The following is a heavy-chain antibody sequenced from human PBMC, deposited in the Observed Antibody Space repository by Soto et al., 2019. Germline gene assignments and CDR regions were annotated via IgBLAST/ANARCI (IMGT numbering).Heavy chain of an antibody. CDR1: GGSISSTNYY. J-gene: IGHJ4*02. CDR2: IYYSVSA. CDR3: ASHRSNWHTPSWY. Sequence: QLQLQESGPGLVKPSETLSLTCTVSGGSISSTNYYWGWIRQPPGKGLEWIGSIYYSVSAYYNPSLKRRVTISVATSKNQFSLRLSSVTAADTAVYYCASHRSNWHTPSWYWGQGTLVTVSS. V-gene: IGHV4-39*01. D-gene: IGHD6-13*01.